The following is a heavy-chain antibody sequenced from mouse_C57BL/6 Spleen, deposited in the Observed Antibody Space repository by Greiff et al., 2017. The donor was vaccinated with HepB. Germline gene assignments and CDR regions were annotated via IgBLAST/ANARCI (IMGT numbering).Heavy chain of an antibody. CDR2: INPNNGGT. CDR3: AGGGYYDY. CDR1: GYTFTDYY. J-gene: IGHJ2*01. D-gene: IGHD2-3*01. Sequence: EVKLQQSGPELVKPGASVKISCKASGYTFTDYYMNWVKQSHGKSLEWIGDINPNNGGTSYNQKFKGKATLTVDKSSSTAYMELRSLTSEDSAVYYCAGGGYYDYWGQGTTLTVSS. V-gene: IGHV1-26*01.